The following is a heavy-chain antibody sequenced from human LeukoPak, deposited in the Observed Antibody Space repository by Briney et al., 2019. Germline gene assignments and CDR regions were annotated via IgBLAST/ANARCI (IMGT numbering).Heavy chain of an antibody. CDR2: ISNDGSRK. CDR3: ARDRAWNYFDY. J-gene: IGHJ4*02. Sequence: QTGGSLRLSCAPSGFTFSRHGMHWVRQAPGKGLEWVAIISNDGSRKYYAHSVEGRFTISRDNSKNTLYLQMDSLRAEDTAVYYCARDRAWNYFDYWGQETLVTVSS. V-gene: IGHV3-30*03. D-gene: IGHD3-3*01. CDR1: GFTFSRHG.